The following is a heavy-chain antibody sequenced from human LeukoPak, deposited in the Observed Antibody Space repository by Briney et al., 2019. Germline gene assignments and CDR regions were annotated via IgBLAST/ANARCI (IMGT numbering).Heavy chain of an antibody. Sequence: ASVKVSCKASGYTFTSYGISWVRQAPRQGLEWMGWISAYNDNTNYAQKFQGRVTVTTDTSTSTAYMELRSLRSDDTAVYYCARGQGSGYYYELEYWGQGTLVTVSS. J-gene: IGHJ4*02. CDR2: ISAYNDNT. CDR1: GYTFTSYG. D-gene: IGHD3-22*01. CDR3: ARGQGSGYYYELEY. V-gene: IGHV1-18*01.